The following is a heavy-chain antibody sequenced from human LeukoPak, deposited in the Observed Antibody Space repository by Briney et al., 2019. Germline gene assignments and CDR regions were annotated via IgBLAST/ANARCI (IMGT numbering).Heavy chain of an antibody. CDR1: GFTFSSYS. CDR3: ARVPIVVVVAAPKWTWFDP. J-gene: IGHJ5*02. D-gene: IGHD2-15*01. Sequence: GGSLRLSCAASGFTFSSYSMNWVRQAPGKGLEWVLSISSSSSYIYYADSVKGRFTISRDNAKNSLYLQMNSLRAEDTAVYYCARVPIVVVVAAPKWTWFDPWGQGTLVTVSS. V-gene: IGHV3-21*01. CDR2: ISSSSSYI.